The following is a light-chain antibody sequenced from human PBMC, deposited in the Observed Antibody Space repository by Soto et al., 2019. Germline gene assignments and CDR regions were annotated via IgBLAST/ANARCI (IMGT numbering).Light chain of an antibody. CDR2: DVT. V-gene: IGLV2-14*03. CDR3: SSSTTGCTPL. Sequence: QSALTQPASVSGSPGQSIIISCSGTSSDIGGSKLVSWYQQHPGKAPKLIIYDVTARPSGVSNLFSGSKSGNTASLSISGFQADDEADYHCSSSTTGCTPLFGGGTKLTVL. CDR1: SSDIGGSKL. J-gene: IGLJ2*01.